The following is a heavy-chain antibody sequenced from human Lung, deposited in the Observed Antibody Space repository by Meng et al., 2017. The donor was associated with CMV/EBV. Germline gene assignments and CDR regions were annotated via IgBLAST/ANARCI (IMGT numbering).Heavy chain of an antibody. V-gene: IGHV1-2*02. CDR3: ARVSGMTTRVRGVRYHSVLDV. CDR2: INPDSGGT. J-gene: IGHJ6*02. CDR1: GYTFTDYY. D-gene: IGHD3-10*01. Sequence: ASXXVSXKPSGYTFTDYYLHWVRQAPGQGLEWMGWINPDSGGTYFAQKFQGRVTMTRDTSISTAYMELSSLRSADTAVYYCARVSGMTTRVRGVRYHSVLDVXRQGXTVTVSS.